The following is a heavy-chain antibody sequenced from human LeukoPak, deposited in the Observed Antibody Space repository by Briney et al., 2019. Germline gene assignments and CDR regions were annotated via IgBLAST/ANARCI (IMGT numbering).Heavy chain of an antibody. V-gene: IGHV3-53*01. CDR3: ASNNCSGGSCSRYYYYGMDV. D-gene: IGHD2-15*01. CDR1: GFTVSSNY. CDR2: IYSGGST. J-gene: IGHJ6*02. Sequence: GGSLRLSCAASGFTVSSNYMSWVRQAPGKGLEWVSVIYSGGSTYYADSVKGRFTISRDNSKNTLYLQMNSLRAEDTAVYYCASNNCSGGSCSRYYYYGMDVWGQGTTVTVSS.